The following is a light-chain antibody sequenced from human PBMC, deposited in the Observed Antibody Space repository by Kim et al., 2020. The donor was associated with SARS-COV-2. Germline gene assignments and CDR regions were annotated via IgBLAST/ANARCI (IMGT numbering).Light chain of an antibody. Sequence: GQSVTIPCTGTSSDVGGYNYVSWNQQHRGKPPNLMFYDIRSRPSGVSNLFACSKSGNTALLTISGLQAEDEADYYGSSYTSSSTWVFGGGTQLTVL. CDR2: DIR. CDR3: SSYTSSSTWV. J-gene: IGLJ3*02. CDR1: SSDVGGYNY. V-gene: IGLV2-14*03.